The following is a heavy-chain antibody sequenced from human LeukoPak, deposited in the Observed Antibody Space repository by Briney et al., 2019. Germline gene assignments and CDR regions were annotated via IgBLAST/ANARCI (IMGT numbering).Heavy chain of an antibody. D-gene: IGHD3-10*01. J-gene: IGHJ3*02. Sequence: PGRSLRLSCAASGFTFDDYAMHWVRQAPGKGLEWVSGISWNSGSIGYADSVKGRFTISRDNAKNSLYLQMNSLRAEDTALYYCAKAIRYGSGSYYKNAFDIWGKGTMVTVSS. V-gene: IGHV3-9*01. CDR2: ISWNSGSI. CDR1: GFTFDDYA. CDR3: AKAIRYGSGSYYKNAFDI.